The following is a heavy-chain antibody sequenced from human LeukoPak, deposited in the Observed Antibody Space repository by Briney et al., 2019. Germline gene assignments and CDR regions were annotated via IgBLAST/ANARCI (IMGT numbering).Heavy chain of an antibody. D-gene: IGHD3-10*01. CDR1: GYSISSGYY. Sequence: SETLSLTCAVSGYSISSGYYWGWIRQPPGKGLEWIGSIYHSGSTYYNSSLKSRVTISVDTSKNQFSLKLSSVTAADTAVYYCAREAGYYGSGFYYFDYWGQGTLVTVSS. CDR3: AREAGYYGSGFYYFDY. CDR2: IYHSGST. V-gene: IGHV4-38-2*02. J-gene: IGHJ4*02.